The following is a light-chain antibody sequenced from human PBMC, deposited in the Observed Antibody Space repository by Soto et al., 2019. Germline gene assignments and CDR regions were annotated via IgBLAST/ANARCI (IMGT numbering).Light chain of an antibody. CDR1: QSVSIN. CDR2: GAS. CDR3: QQYNNWPRT. Sequence: EIVMTQSPATLSVSPGERATLSCRASQSVSINLAWYQQKPGQAPRLLIYGASSRATGIPARFSGSGSGTEFTLAINSLQSEDSAVYFCQQYNNWPRTFGQGTKVDIK. J-gene: IGKJ1*01. V-gene: IGKV3-15*01.